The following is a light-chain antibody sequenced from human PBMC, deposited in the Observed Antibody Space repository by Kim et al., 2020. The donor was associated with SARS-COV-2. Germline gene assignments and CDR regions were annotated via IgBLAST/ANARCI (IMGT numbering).Light chain of an antibody. J-gene: IGLJ2*01. V-gene: IGLV2-14*03. Sequence: QSALTQPASVSGSPGQSITISCTGTSSDVGAYSYVSWYQQHPGTAPKLMIYDVSNRPSGVSNRFSGSKSGNTASLTISGLQAEDEADYYCSSYTSTSTVLFGGGTQLTVL. CDR1: SSDVGAYSY. CDR2: DVS. CDR3: SSYTSTSTVL.